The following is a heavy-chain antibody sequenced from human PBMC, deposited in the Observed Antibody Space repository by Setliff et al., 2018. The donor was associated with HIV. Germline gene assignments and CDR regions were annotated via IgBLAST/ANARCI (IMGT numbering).Heavy chain of an antibody. J-gene: IGHJ1*01. D-gene: IGHD6-25*01. CDR1: GGSISSSNW. V-gene: IGHV4-4*02. Sequence: PSETLSLTCAVSGGSISSSNWWSWVRQPPGKGLEWIGEIYHSGSTNYNPSLKSRVTISVDTSKNQFSLKLSSVTAADTAVYYCARLSRIAAVYFHHWGQGTLVTVSS. CDR3: ARLSRIAAVYFHH. CDR2: IYHSGST.